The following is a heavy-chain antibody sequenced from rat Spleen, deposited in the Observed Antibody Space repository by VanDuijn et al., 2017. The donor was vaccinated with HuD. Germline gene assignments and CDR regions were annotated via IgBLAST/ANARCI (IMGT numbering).Heavy chain of an antibody. D-gene: IGHD1-4*01. CDR2: IWSTGGT. Sequence: QVQLKESGPGLVQPSQTLSLTCTVSGFSLSRNGVGWVRQPLGKGLVWMGSIWSTGGTHYNSAVQSRLSISRDTSKSQVFLKMNSLQTEDTATYYCARELPGYNPFDYWGQGVMVTVSS. CDR1: GFSLSRNG. J-gene: IGHJ2*01. CDR3: ARELPGYNPFDY. V-gene: IGHV2-72*01.